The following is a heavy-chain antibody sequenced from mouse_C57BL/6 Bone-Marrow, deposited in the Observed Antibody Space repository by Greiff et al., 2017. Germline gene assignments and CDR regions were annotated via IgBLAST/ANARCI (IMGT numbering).Heavy chain of an antibody. Sequence: VQLQQSGAELVRPGASVKLSCTASGFNIKDDYMHWVKQRPEQSLEWIGWIDPENGATEYASKFQGKATITADTSSNTAYLQLSSLTSEDTAVYYCTLYYGNSYAMDYWGQGTSVTVSS. V-gene: IGHV14-4*01. J-gene: IGHJ4*01. CDR3: TLYYGNSYAMDY. CDR1: GFNIKDDY. CDR2: IDPENGAT. D-gene: IGHD2-1*01.